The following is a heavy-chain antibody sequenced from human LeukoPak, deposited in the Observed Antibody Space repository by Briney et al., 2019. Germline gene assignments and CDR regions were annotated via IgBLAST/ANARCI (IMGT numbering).Heavy chain of an antibody. CDR1: GGSISSYY. CDR3: ASDGSPAAYYYYYYMDV. CDR2: IYYSGST. V-gene: IGHV4-39*07. Sequence: SETLSLTCTVSGGSISSYYWGWIRQPPGKGLEWIGSIYYSGSTYYNPSLKSRVTISVDTSKNQFSLKLSSVTAADTAVYYCASDGSPAAYYYYYYMDVWGKGTTVTVSS. J-gene: IGHJ6*03. D-gene: IGHD2-2*01.